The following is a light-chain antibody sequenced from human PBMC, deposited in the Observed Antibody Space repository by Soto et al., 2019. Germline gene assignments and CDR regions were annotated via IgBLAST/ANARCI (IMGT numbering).Light chain of an antibody. V-gene: IGKV3D-15*01. CDR1: QSVSSN. J-gene: IGKJ5*01. CDR3: QQYNDWPPKIT. CDR2: GAS. Sequence: EIVLTQSPGTLSLSPGARATLSFRASQSVSSNYVAWFHQKPGQAPRLLIYGASSRATGVPDRFSASGSGTEFTLTISSLQSEDFAVYYCQQYNDWPPKITFGQGTRLEIK.